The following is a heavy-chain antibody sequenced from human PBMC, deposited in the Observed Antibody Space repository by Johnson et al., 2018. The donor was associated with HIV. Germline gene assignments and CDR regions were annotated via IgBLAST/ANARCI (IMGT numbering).Heavy chain of an antibody. D-gene: IGHD6-19*01. V-gene: IGHV3-11*04. Sequence: QVQLVESGGGVVQPGGSLRLSCAASGFTFSDYYMSWIRQAPGKGLEWVSYISSSGSTIYYADSVTGRFTISRDNAKNSLYLQMNSLRAEDTAVYYCARDQSSGWYRNAFDIWGQGTMVTVSS. CDR1: GFTFSDYY. CDR3: ARDQSSGWYRNAFDI. CDR2: ISSSGSTI. J-gene: IGHJ3*02.